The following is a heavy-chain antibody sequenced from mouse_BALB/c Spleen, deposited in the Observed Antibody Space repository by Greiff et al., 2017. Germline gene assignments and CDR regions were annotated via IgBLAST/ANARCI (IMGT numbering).Heavy chain of an antibody. Sequence: EVQRVESGGGLVQPGGSRKLSCAASGFTFSSFGMHWVRQAPEKGLEWVAYISSGSSTIYYADTVNGRFTISRDNPKNTLFLQMTSLRSEDTAMYYCARGRFYYYGSSYGDYAMDYWGQGTSVTVSS. J-gene: IGHJ4*01. D-gene: IGHD1-1*01. CDR3: ARGRFYYYGSSYGDYAMDY. CDR1: GFTFSSFG. CDR2: ISSGSSTI. V-gene: IGHV5-17*02.